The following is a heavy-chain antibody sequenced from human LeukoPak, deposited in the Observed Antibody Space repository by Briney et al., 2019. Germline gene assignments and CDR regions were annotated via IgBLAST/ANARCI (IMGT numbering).Heavy chain of an antibody. CDR3: AREYYGSGSPFDY. Sequence: GGSLRLSCAASGFTFSSYSMNWVRQAPGKGLEWVSSISSSSSYIYYADSVKGRFTISRDNAKNSLYLQMNSLRAEDTAVYYCAREYYGSGSPFDYWGQGTLVTVSS. D-gene: IGHD3-10*01. CDR2: ISSSSSYI. CDR1: GFTFSSYS. V-gene: IGHV3-21*01. J-gene: IGHJ4*02.